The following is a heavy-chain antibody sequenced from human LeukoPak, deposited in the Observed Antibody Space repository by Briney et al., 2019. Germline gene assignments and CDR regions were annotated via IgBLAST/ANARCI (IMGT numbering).Heavy chain of an antibody. CDR1: GFTFSSYG. V-gene: IGHV3-23*01. CDR2: ISGSGGST. Sequence: GGTLRLSCAASGFTFSSYGMSWVRQAPGKGLEWVSAISGSGGSTYYADSVKGRFTISRDNSKNTLYLQMNSLRAEDTVVYYCAKESRLGGSYYSLYYYYYMDVWGKGTTVTISS. J-gene: IGHJ6*03. D-gene: IGHD1-26*01. CDR3: AKESRLGGSYYSLYYYYYMDV.